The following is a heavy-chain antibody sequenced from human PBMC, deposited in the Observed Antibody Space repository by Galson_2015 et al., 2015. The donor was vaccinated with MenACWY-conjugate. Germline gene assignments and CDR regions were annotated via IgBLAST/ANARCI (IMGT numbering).Heavy chain of an antibody. D-gene: IGHD1-26*01. CDR2: ISGSGGST. CDR3: AKDRPLKSIVGATGYDAFDI. J-gene: IGHJ3*02. V-gene: IGHV3-23*01. CDR1: GFTFSSYA. Sequence: SLRLSCAASGFTFSSYAMSWVRQAPGKGLEWVSAISGSGGSTYYADSVKGRFTISRDNSKNTLYLQMNSLRAEDTAVYYCAKDRPLKSIVGATGYDAFDIWGQGTMVTVSS.